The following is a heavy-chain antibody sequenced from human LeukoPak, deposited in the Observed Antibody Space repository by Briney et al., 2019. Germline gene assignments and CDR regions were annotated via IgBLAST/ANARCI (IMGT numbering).Heavy chain of an antibody. Sequence: GASVKVSCKASGYTFTGYYMHWVRQAPGQGLEWVGWINPNSGGTNYAQKFQGRVTMTRDTSISTAYMELSRLRSDDTAVYYCSGTLDYYYGMDVWGQGTTVTVSS. J-gene: IGHJ6*02. CDR3: SGTLDYYYGMDV. D-gene: IGHD1-1*01. CDR1: GYTFTGYY. V-gene: IGHV1-2*02. CDR2: INPNSGGT.